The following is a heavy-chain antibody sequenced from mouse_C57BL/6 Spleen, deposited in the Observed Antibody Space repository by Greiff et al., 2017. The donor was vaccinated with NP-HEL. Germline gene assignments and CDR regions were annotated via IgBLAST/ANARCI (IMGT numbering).Heavy chain of an antibody. CDR3: ARGLLENYFDY. CDR2: INYDGSST. CDR1: GFTFSDYY. V-gene: IGHV5-16*01. Sequence: EVMLVESEGGLVQPGSSMKLSCTASGFTFSDYYMAWVRQVPEKGLEWVANINYDGSSTYYLDSLKSRFIISRDNAKNILYLQMSSLKSEDTATYYCARGLLENYFDYWGQGTTLTVSS. J-gene: IGHJ2*01. D-gene: IGHD2-10*01.